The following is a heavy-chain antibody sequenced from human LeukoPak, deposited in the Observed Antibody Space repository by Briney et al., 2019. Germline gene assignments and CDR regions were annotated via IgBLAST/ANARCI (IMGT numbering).Heavy chain of an antibody. CDR2: ISAYNGNT. J-gene: IGHJ4*02. CDR1: GFTFTSYG. Sequence: GGSLRLSCAASGFTFTSYGISWVRQAPGQGLEWMGWISAYNGNTNYAQKLQGRVTMTTDTSTSTAYMELRSLRSDDTAVYYCARGGASGSYYFDYWGQGTLVTVSS. D-gene: IGHD1-26*01. V-gene: IGHV1-18*01. CDR3: ARGGASGSYYFDY.